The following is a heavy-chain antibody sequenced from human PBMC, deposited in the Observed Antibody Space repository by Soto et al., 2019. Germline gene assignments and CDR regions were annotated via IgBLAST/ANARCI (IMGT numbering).Heavy chain of an antibody. CDR1: GFTFTRHW. J-gene: IGHJ4*02. Sequence: VQLVESGGGLVRPGGSLRLSCAASGFTFTRHWMTWVRQAPGKGLEWVANIKEDGRETFYLDSVKGRFTISRDNTKNSLFLQMNSVRVEDTAVYYCPRSQYRLEFWSGWDFDLWGQGMLVTISS. CDR2: IKEDGRET. V-gene: IGHV3-7*01. CDR3: PRSQYRLEFWSGWDFDL. D-gene: IGHD3-3*01.